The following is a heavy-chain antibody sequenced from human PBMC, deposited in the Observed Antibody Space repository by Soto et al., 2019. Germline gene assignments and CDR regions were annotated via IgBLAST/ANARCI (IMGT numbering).Heavy chain of an antibody. CDR1: GFPSTSPA. Sequence: GGSVEASSKASGFPSTSPAVQLVRQARGQRLEWIVWIVVGSSNTNYAQKFQERVTITRDMATSTAYMELSSLRSEDTAVYDCAADPLGGIYYYYYGMDVWGQGTTVTVSS. V-gene: IGHV1-58*01. CDR3: AADPLGGIYYYYYGMDV. D-gene: IGHD3-3*01. J-gene: IGHJ6*01. CDR2: IVVGSSNT.